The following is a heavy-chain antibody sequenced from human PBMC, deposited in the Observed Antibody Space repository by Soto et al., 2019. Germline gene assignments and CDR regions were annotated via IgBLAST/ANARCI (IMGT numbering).Heavy chain of an antibody. CDR2: INHSGST. Sequence: SETLSLTCAVYGGSFSGYYWSWIRQPPGKGLEWIGEINHSGSTNYNPSLKSRVTISVDTSKNQFSLKLSSVTAADTAVYYCAMPGSGSYWDYNWFDPWGQGTLVTVSS. CDR1: GGSFSGYY. D-gene: IGHD3-10*01. V-gene: IGHV4-34*01. J-gene: IGHJ5*02. CDR3: AMPGSGSYWDYNWFDP.